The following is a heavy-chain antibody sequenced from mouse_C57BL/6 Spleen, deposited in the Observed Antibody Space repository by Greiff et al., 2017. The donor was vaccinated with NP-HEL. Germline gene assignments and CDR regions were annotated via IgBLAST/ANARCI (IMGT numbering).Heavy chain of an antibody. CDR1: GFTFSDYG. V-gene: IGHV5-17*01. D-gene: IGHD1-1*01. CDR2: ISSGSSTL. CDR3: ARTTFDY. Sequence: VQLKESGGGLVKPGGSLKLSCAASGFTFSDYGMHWVRQAPEKGLEWVAYISSGSSTLYYADTVKGRFTISRDNAKNTLFLQMTSLRAEDTAMYYCARTTFDYWGQGTTLTVSS. J-gene: IGHJ2*01.